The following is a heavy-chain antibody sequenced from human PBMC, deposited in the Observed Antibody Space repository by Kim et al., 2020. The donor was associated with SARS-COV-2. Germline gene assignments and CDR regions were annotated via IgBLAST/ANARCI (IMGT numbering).Heavy chain of an antibody. CDR1: GFTFSNYA. CDR2: ITYNGDNK. CDR3: VRGNQQWMAGAGFDI. V-gene: IGHV3-64*04. J-gene: IGHJ3*02. D-gene: IGHD6-19*01. Sequence: GGSLRLSCSASGFTFSNYAMHWVRQAPGKGLECVSAITYNGDNKYYADSVKGRFTISRDNSKNTLYLQMNSLRAEDTAVYYCVRGNQQWMAGAGFDIWGQGTMFTVSS.